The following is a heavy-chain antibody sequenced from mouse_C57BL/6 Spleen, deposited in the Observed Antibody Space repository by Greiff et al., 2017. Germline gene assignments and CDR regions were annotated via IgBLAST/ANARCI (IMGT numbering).Heavy chain of an antibody. CDR3: ARGDSNHFDY. J-gene: IGHJ2*01. CDR1: GFTFSDYY. V-gene: IGHV5-16*01. CDR2: INYDGSST. D-gene: IGHD2-5*01. Sequence: EVQVVESEGGLVQPGSSMKLSCTAPGFTFSDYYMAWVRQVPEKGLEWVANINYDGSSTYYLDSLKSRFIISRDNAKNILYLQMSSLKSEDTATYYCARGDSNHFDYWGQGTTLTVSS.